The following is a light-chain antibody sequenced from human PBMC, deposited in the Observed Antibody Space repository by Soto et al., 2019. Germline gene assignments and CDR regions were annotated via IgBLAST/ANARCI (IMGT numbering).Light chain of an antibody. J-gene: IGLJ3*02. CDR1: SSNIGSNN. CDR3: ATWDDSLDGWV. V-gene: IGLV1-44*01. Sequence: QSVLTQPPSASATPGQRVTISCFGSSSNIGSNNVNWYQHLPGTAPKLLIHSYNQRPSGVPDRFSASKSGTSASLAISGLQSEDEADYYCATWDDSLDGWVFGGGTQLTVL. CDR2: SYN.